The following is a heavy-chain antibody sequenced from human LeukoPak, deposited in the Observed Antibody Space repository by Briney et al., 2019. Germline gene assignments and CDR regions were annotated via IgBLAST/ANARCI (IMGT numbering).Heavy chain of an antibody. J-gene: IGHJ5*02. CDR3: AREASDIYSGYDENWFDP. CDR2: INPNSGGT. Sequence: GASVKVSCKASGDTFASYYMHWVRQAPGQGLEWMGWINPNSGGTNYAQKFQGRVTMTRDTSISTAYMELSRLRSDDTAVYYCAREASDIYSGYDENWFDPWGQGTLVTVSS. V-gene: IGHV1-2*02. D-gene: IGHD5-12*01. CDR1: GDTFASYY.